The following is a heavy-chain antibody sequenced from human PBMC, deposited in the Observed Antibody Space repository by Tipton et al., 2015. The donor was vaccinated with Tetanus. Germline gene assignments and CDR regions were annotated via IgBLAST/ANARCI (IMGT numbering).Heavy chain of an antibody. CDR1: GDSISSGDFY. CDR3: ARDSYYSSRWSFADY. J-gene: IGHJ4*02. V-gene: IGHV4-31*03. D-gene: IGHD3-22*01. CDR2: IYFTGTT. Sequence: TLSLTCTVSGDSISSGDFYWSWIRQHPVKGLEWIGYIYFTGTTYYNPSLESRLTISIDTSKNQFSLELTSVTAADTAVYYCARDSYYSSRWSFADYWGQGTLVTVSS.